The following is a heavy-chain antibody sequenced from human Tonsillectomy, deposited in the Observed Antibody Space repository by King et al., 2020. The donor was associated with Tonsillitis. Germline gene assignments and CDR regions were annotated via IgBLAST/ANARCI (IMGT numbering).Heavy chain of an antibody. CDR1: GFTFSSYW. Sequence: VQLVESGGGLVQPGGSLRLSCAASGFTFSSYWMSWVRQAPGKGLEWVAKIKQDGDGIFFLDSVKGRFTISRDNAKSSLYLQVNSLRAEDTAVYYCARGTTGRYYYYIDVWGKGTTVTVSS. CDR3: ARGTTGRYYYYIDV. CDR2: IKQDGDGI. V-gene: IGHV3-7*03. J-gene: IGHJ6*03. D-gene: IGHD2-8*02.